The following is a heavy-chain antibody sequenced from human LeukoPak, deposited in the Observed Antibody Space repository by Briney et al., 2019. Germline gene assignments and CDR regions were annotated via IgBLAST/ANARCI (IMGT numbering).Heavy chain of an antibody. J-gene: IGHJ6*02. D-gene: IGHD1-26*01. Sequence: ASVTVSCKVSGYTLTELSMHWVRQAPGKGPEWMGGFDPEDGETIYAQKSQGRVTMTEDTSTDTAYMELSSLRSEDTAVYYCATGEDYYYYGMDVWGQGTTVTVSS. V-gene: IGHV1-24*01. CDR1: GYTLTELS. CDR3: ATGEDYYYYGMDV. CDR2: FDPEDGET.